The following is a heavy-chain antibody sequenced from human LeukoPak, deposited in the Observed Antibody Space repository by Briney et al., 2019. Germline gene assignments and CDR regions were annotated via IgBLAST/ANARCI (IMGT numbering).Heavy chain of an antibody. CDR2: ISSSSSSYT. J-gene: IGHJ4*02. CDR3: ARDSPDSSGWQL. D-gene: IGHD6-19*01. Sequence: PGGSLRLSCAASGFTFSDYYMSWIRQAPGKGLEWVSYISSSSSSYTSYADSVKGRFTTSRDNAKNTLYLQMNSLRAEDTAVYYCARDSPDSSGWQLWGQGTLVTVSS. V-gene: IGHV3-11*06. CDR1: GFTFSDYY.